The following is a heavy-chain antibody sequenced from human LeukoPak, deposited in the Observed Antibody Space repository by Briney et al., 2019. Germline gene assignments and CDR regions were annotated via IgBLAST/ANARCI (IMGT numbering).Heavy chain of an antibody. CDR1: GFTFTSSA. CDR3: AADPETYCSSTSCYTGFGAFDI. Sequence: SVKVSCKASGFTFTSSAVQWVRQARGQRLEWIGWIVVGSGNTNYAQKFQERVTITRDMSTSTAYMELSSLRSEDTAVYYCAADPETYCSSTSCYTGFGAFDIWGQGTMVTVSS. V-gene: IGHV1-58*01. CDR2: IVVGSGNT. D-gene: IGHD2-2*02. J-gene: IGHJ3*02.